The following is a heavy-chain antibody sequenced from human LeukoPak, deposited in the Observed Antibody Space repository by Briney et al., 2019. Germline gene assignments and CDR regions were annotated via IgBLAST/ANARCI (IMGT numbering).Heavy chain of an antibody. Sequence: ASVKVSCKASGYTFTSYAMHWVRQAPGQRLEWMGWINAGNGNTKYSQKFQGRVTITRYTSASTAYMELSSLRSEDTAVYYCARGYGDYRSDAFDIWGQGTMVTVSS. CDR2: INAGNGNT. V-gene: IGHV1-3*01. CDR3: ARGYGDYRSDAFDI. CDR1: GYTFTSYA. D-gene: IGHD4-17*01. J-gene: IGHJ3*02.